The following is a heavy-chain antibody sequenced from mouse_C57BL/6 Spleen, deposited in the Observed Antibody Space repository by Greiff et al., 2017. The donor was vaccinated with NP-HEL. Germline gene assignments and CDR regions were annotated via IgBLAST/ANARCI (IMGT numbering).Heavy chain of an antibody. Sequence: EVKLMESGPGLVKPSQSLSLPCSVTGYSITSGYYWNWIRQFPGNKLEWMGYISYDGSNNYNPSLKNRISITRDTSKNQFFLKLNSVTTEDTATYYCARDYYLFDYWGQGTTLTVSS. D-gene: IGHD1-1*01. CDR3: ARDYYLFDY. V-gene: IGHV3-6*01. CDR1: GYSITSGYY. J-gene: IGHJ2*01. CDR2: ISYDGSN.